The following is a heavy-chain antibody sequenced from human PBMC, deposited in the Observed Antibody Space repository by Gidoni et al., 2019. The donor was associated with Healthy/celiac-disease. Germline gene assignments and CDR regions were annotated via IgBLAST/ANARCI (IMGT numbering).Heavy chain of an antibody. J-gene: IGHJ6*03. D-gene: IGHD2-2*01. CDR2: INPNSGGT. CDR1: GYTFTGYY. CDR3: ARDTEGEVVPAAVYYYYYYMDV. Sequence: QVQLVQSGAEVKKPGASVKVSCKASGYTFTGYYIHWVRQAPGQGLEWLGWINPNSGGTNYAQKLQGRVTMTRDTSISTAYMELSRLRSDDTAVYYCARDTEGEVVPAAVYYYYYYMDVWGKGTTVTVSS. V-gene: IGHV1-2*02.